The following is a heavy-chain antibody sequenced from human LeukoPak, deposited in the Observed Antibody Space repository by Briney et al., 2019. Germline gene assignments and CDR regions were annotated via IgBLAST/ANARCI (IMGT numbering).Heavy chain of an antibody. CDR3: AGGRLVATSKAVAIDY. CDR1: GFTFSSYG. Sequence: GGSLRLSCAASGFTFSSYGMHRVRQAPGKGLEWVAVIWYDGSNKYYADSVKGRFTISRDNAKNTLYLQMNNLRADDTAVYYCAGGRLVATSKAVAIDYWGQGTLVTVSS. D-gene: IGHD5-12*01. CDR2: IWYDGSNK. J-gene: IGHJ4*02. V-gene: IGHV3-33*03.